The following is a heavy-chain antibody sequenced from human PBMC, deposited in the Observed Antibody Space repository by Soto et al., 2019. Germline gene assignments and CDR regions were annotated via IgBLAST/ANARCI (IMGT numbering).Heavy chain of an antibody. CDR3: AKQGITIFGLVTVYSDY. CDR2: ISGSGGST. Sequence: VQLLESGGGLVQPGGSLRLSCAASGFTFSSYAMSWVRQAPGKGLEWVSAISGSGGSTYYADSVKGRFTISRDNSKNTLYLQMNSLRAEDTAVYYCAKQGITIFGLVTVYSDYWGQGTLVTVSS. J-gene: IGHJ4*02. V-gene: IGHV3-23*01. CDR1: GFTFSSYA. D-gene: IGHD3-3*01.